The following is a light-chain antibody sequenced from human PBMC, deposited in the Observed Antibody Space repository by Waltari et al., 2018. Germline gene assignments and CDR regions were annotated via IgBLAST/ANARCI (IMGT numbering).Light chain of an antibody. CDR1: SSDVGRYNF. CDR3: CSYAGRSTWV. Sequence: QSALTQPASVSGSPGQSIPISCTGTSSDVGRYNFVSWYQQHPGKAPQLIIYEVNKRPSGVSNRLSGSKSGNTASLTISGLQAEDESDYYCCSYAGRSTWVFGGGTKVTVL. V-gene: IGLV2-23*02. J-gene: IGLJ3*02. CDR2: EVN.